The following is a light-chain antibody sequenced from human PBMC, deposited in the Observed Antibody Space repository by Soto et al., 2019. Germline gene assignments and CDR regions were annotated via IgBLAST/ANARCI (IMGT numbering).Light chain of an antibody. CDR1: QSVLYSSNNKNY. V-gene: IGKV4-1*01. CDR3: QQYYSPPLT. CDR2: WAS. Sequence: DIVMTQSPDSLAVSLGERATINCKSSQSVLYSSNNKNYLAWYQQKPGQPPKLLIYWASTRESGVPDRFSGSGSGTDFTLNISSLQAEAVAVYYCQQYYSPPLTFGGGTKVEIK. J-gene: IGKJ4*01.